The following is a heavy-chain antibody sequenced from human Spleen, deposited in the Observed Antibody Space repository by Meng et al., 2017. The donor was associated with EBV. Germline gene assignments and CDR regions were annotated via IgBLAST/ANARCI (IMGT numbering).Heavy chain of an antibody. Sequence: RLLQATLHDLGNSSQPPPLTCIVSGASTGDSSSCWRFFRQSPGQALEWIGCLYYSGSTYYNPSCKSRVTISADTSNNQFSLQLGSVTSADTAVYYCARVWSADDMPHFDYWGQGTLVTVSS. CDR3: ARVWSADDMPHFDY. V-gene: IGHV4-39*07. J-gene: IGHJ4*02. CDR1: GASTGDSSSC. D-gene: IGHD3-3*01. CDR2: LYYSGST.